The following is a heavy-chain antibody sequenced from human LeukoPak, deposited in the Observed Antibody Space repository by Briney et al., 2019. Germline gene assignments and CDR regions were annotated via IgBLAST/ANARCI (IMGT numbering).Heavy chain of an antibody. CDR2: ISWNSGSI. D-gene: IGHD6-13*01. CDR1: GFTFDDYA. V-gene: IGHV3-9*01. Sequence: GGSLRLSCAASGFTFDDYAMHWVRQAPGMGLEWVSGISWNSGSIGYADSVKGRFTISRDNAKNSLYLQTNSLRAEDTALYYCAKDWDSSIYYFDYWGQGTLVTVSS. CDR3: AKDWDSSIYYFDY. J-gene: IGHJ4*02.